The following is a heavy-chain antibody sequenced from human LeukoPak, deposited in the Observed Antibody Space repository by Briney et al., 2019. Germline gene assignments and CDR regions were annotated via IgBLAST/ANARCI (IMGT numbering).Heavy chain of an antibody. CDR3: AKGRQSRQHLGDY. J-gene: IGHJ4*02. V-gene: IGHV3-23*01. D-gene: IGHD7-27*01. Sequence: PGGSLRLSCAASGFTFSSYAMSWVRQAPGKGLEWVSALSGSGAGTYYADSVKGRFTISRDNSKNTPYLQMNSLRAEDTAIYYCAKGRQSRQHLGDYWGQGTLVTVSS. CDR1: GFTFSSYA. CDR2: LSGSGAGT.